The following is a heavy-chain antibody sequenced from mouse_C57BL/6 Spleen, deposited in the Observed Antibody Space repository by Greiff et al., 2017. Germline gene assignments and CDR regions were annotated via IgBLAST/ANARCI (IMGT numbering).Heavy chain of an antibody. Sequence: VQLQQPGAELVKPGASVKMSCKASGYTFTSYWITWVKQRPGQGLGWIGDIYPGSGSTNYNEKFKSKATLTVDTSSSTAYMQLSSLTSEDSAVYYWAKTGTAFDYGGKRTTLTVAS. CDR1: GYTFTSYW. CDR2: IYPGSGST. D-gene: IGHD4-1*01. CDR3: AKTGTAFDY. J-gene: IGHJ2*01. V-gene: IGHV1-55*01.